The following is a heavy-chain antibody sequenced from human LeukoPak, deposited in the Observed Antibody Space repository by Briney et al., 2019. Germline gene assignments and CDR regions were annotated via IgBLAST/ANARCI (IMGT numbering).Heavy chain of an antibody. CDR1: GFTFSTYS. CDR3: VRDTISIVGFTTFDY. CDR2: ISSRSSTI. Sequence: QTGGSLRLSCAASGFTFSTYSMNWVRQAPGKGLEWVSYISSRSSTIYYADSLKGRFTISRDNAQNSLYLQMNSLSDEDTAVYYCVRDTISIVGFTTFDYWGQGTLVTVSS. D-gene: IGHD1-26*01. V-gene: IGHV3-48*02. J-gene: IGHJ4*02.